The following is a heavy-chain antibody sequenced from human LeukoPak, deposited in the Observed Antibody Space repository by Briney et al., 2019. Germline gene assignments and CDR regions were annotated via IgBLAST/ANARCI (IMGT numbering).Heavy chain of an antibody. D-gene: IGHD2-15*01. CDR3: ARGHPHYRSGGSCYEFDY. CDR1: GGSISSYY. J-gene: IGHJ4*02. Sequence: SETLSLTCTVSGGSISSYYWSWIRQPPGKGLEWIGYIYYSGSTNYNPSLKSRVTISVDTSKNQFSLKLSSVTAADTAVYYCARGHPHYRSGGSCYEFDYWGQGTLVTVSS. V-gene: IGHV4-59*01. CDR2: IYYSGST.